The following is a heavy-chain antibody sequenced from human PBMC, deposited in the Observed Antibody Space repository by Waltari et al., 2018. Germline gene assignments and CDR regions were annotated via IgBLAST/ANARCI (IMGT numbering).Heavy chain of an antibody. CDR2: IYYSGST. V-gene: IGHV4-59*11. CDR3: ARERSRSGWFDP. D-gene: IGHD6-6*01. CDR1: GGSISSHY. J-gene: IGHJ5*02. Sequence: QVQLQESGPGLVKPSATLSLTCTVSGGSISSHYWTLTRQPPGKGLEWIGYIYYSGSTNYNPSLKSRVTISVDTSKNQFSLKLSSVTAADTAVYYCARERSRSGWFDPWGQGTLVTVSS.